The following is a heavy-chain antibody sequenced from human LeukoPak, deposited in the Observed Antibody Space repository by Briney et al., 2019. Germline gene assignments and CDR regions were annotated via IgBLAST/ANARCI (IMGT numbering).Heavy chain of an antibody. CDR2: ISGSGGST. CDR1: GFTFSSYA. J-gene: IGHJ4*02. D-gene: IGHD3-9*01. Sequence: PGGSLRLSCAASGFTFSSYAMSWVRQAPGKGLEWVSAISGSGGSTYYADSVKGRFTISRDNAKNSLYLQMSSLRAEDMAVYYCARVSTAHYDILTGLDYWGQGTLVTVSS. CDR3: ARVSTAHYDILTGLDY. V-gene: IGHV3-23*01.